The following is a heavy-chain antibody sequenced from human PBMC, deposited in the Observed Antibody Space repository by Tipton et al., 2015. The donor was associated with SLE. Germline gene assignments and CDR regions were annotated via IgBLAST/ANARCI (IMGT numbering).Heavy chain of an antibody. J-gene: IGHJ6*02. V-gene: IGHV4-61*02. CDR2: IHTSGNT. Sequence: TLSLTCTVSGASISSGSYFWGWIRQSAGEGLEWLGRIHTSGNTHYNPSLSSRLTISVDTSRNQFSLRLTSVTAADTAVYYCARLSGSEPAVWGQGTTVTVSS. CDR3: ARLSGSEPAV. D-gene: IGHD1-26*01. CDR1: GASISSGSYF.